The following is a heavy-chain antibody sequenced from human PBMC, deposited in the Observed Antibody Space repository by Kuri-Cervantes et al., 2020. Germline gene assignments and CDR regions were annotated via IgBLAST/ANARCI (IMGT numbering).Heavy chain of an antibody. Sequence: GGSLRLSCVVSGFTFDWMSWVRQPPGKGLEWVANIKEDGTEKYYVDSVKGRFSISRDSAKNSLFLQMNSLRAEDTAVYYCAKQKNWGLDYWGQGTLVTVSS. J-gene: IGHJ4*02. D-gene: IGHD7-27*01. V-gene: IGHV3-7*01. CDR2: IKEDGTEK. CDR1: GFTFDW. CDR3: AKQKNWGLDY.